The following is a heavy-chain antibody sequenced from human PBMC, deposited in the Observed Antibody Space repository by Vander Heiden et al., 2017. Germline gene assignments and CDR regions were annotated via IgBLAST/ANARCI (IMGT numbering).Heavy chain of an antibody. V-gene: IGHV4-59*01. D-gene: IGHD3-22*01. CDR1: GGSISSYY. CDR2: IYYSGST. Sequence: QVQLQESGPGLVKPSETLSPPCTVSGGSISSYYWSWIRQPPGKGLEWIGYIYYSGSTNYNPSLKSRVTISVDTSKNQFSLKLSSVTAADTAVYYCARGITYYYDSSGPLLDYWGQGTLVTVSS. CDR3: ARGITYYYDSSGPLLDY. J-gene: IGHJ4*02.